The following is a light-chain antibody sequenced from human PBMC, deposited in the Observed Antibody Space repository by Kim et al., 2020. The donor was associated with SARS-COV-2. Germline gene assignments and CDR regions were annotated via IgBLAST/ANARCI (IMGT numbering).Light chain of an antibody. Sequence: PGGTVTLTCGSSTGAVTSGQYSCWFQQKPGQAPRTLIYHTSNKLSWTPARFSGSLLGGKAALTLSGAQPEDEAEYYCLLSYGGSRVFGGGTRLTVL. J-gene: IGLJ2*01. V-gene: IGLV7-46*01. CDR3: LLSYGGSRV. CDR1: TGAVTSGQY. CDR2: HTS.